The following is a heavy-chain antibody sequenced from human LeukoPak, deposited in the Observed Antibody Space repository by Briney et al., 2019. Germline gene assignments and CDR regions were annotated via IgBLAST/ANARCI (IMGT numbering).Heavy chain of an antibody. V-gene: IGHV3-23*01. Sequence: GGTLRLSCAASGFTFSSYGMSWVRQAPGKGLEWVSAISGSGGSTYYADSVKGRFTISRDNSKNTLYLQMNSLRAEDTAVYYCAKGYGDYYFDYWGQGTLVTVSS. CDR1: GFTFSSYG. J-gene: IGHJ4*02. CDR2: ISGSGGST. D-gene: IGHD4-17*01. CDR3: AKGYGDYYFDY.